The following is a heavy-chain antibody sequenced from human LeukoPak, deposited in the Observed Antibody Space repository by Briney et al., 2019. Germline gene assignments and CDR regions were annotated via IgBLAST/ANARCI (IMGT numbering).Heavy chain of an antibody. D-gene: IGHD3-3*01. J-gene: IGHJ5*02. CDR2: ISYDGSNK. Sequence: GGSLRLSCAASGFTFSSYGMHWVRQAPGKGLEWVAVISYDGSNKYYADSVKGRFTISRDNSKNTLYLQMNSLRAEDTAVYYCARTNENDFWSGYNWFDPWGQGTLVTVSS. CDR3: ARTNENDFWSGYNWFDP. CDR1: GFTFSSYG. V-gene: IGHV3-30*03.